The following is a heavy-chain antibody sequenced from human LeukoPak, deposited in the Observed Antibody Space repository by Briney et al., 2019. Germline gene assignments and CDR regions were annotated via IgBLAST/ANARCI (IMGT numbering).Heavy chain of an antibody. CDR1: GFTFSGYW. D-gene: IGHD3-22*01. Sequence: GGSLRLSXAASGFTFSGYWMSWVRQAPGKGLEWVANINLDGSVIHYVDSAKGRFTISRDNAKNSLYLQMNYLRAEDTAFYYCATSDDSSGSDWGQGTLVTVSS. V-gene: IGHV3-7*01. J-gene: IGHJ4*02. CDR3: ATSDDSSGSD. CDR2: INLDGSVI.